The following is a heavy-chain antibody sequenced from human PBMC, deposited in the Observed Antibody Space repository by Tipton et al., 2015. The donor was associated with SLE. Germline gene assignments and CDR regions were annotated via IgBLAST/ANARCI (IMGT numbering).Heavy chain of an antibody. CDR1: GFTFSSYE. D-gene: IGHD5-24*01. Sequence: SLRLSCTAPGFTFSSYEMNWVRQAPGKGLEWVSYISSSGSTIYYADSVKGRFTISRDNSKNTLYLQMNSLRAEDTAVYYCAKSPYNYFDYWGQGTLVTVSS. CDR2: ISSSGSTI. CDR3: AKSPYNYFDY. V-gene: IGHV3-48*03. J-gene: IGHJ4*02.